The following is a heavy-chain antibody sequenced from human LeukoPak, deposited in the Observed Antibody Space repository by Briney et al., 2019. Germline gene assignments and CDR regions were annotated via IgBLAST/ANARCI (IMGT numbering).Heavy chain of an antibody. J-gene: IGHJ1*01. D-gene: IGHD2-15*01. V-gene: IGHV3-48*01. CDR2: IDTTSTTT. CDR1: GFSISSYT. CDR3: ARGLVVVAQYFQH. Sequence: PGGSLRVSCAASGFSISSYTMNWVRQAPGKGLEWISYIDTTSTTTNYADSVRGRFTISRDNAKNSLYLQMDSLRAEDTALYYCARGLVVVAQYFQHWGQGTLVTVSS.